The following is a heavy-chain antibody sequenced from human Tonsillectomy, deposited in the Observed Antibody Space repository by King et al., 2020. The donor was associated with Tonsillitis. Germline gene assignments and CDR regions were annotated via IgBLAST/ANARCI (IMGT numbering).Heavy chain of an antibody. D-gene: IGHD7-27*01. CDR2: IRKEGGEK. CDR3: ARDSPLANWGFRGWGY. Sequence: VQLVESGGGLVQPGGSLRLSCAASGFTFSSYWMSWVRQAPGKGLEWVATIRKEGGEKNYVDSVKGRFTISRDNAKNSLYLQMNSLGAEDTAVYYCARDSPLANWGFRGWGYWGQGTLVTVSS. CDR1: GFTFSSYW. J-gene: IGHJ4*02. V-gene: IGHV3-7*03.